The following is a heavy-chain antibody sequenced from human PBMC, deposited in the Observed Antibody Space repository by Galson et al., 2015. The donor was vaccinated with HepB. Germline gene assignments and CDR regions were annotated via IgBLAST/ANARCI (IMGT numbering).Heavy chain of an antibody. Sequence: SLRLSCAASGFTFSSYWMHWVRQGPGKGLVWVARINSDGITTSYADSVKGRFTISRDNAENTLSLQMNSLRAEDTAVYYCARDRSWFDPWGQGTLVTVSS. CDR3: ARDRSWFDP. CDR2: INSDGITT. CDR1: GFTFSSYW. J-gene: IGHJ5*02. V-gene: IGHV3-74*01.